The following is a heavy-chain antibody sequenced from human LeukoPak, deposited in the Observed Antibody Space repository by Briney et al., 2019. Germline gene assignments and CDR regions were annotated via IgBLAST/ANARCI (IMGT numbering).Heavy chain of an antibody. Sequence: SVKVSCKASGGTFSSYAISWVRQAPGQGLEWLGRIIPIFATTNYAQKFQARVTITTDESTNTAYMELSSLRSEDTAMYYCARESRYCIGDSCYPNAFDVWGQGTMVTISS. CDR2: IIPIFATT. CDR1: GGTFSSYA. CDR3: ARESRYCIGDSCYPNAFDV. J-gene: IGHJ3*01. V-gene: IGHV1-69*05. D-gene: IGHD2-15*01.